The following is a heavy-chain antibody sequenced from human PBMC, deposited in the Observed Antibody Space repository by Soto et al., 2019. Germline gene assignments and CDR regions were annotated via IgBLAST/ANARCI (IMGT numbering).Heavy chain of an antibody. V-gene: IGHV3-48*03. CDR3: AREPGVSSGWYVDY. J-gene: IGHJ4*02. CDR1: GFSLRGFD. CDR2: FIRGGDKI. Sequence: GGSLRLSCAISGFSLRGFDVSWVRHSPGKGLEWLSVFIRGGDKIYSADSARGRFIISGDNAKTSLYLQMNSLRAEDTAVYYCAREPGVSSGWYVDYWGQGTLVTVSS. D-gene: IGHD6-19*01.